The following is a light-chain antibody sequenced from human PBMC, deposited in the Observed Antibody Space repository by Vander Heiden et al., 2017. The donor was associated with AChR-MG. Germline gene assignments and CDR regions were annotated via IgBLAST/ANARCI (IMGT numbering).Light chain of an antibody. V-gene: IGLV3-19*01. CDR3: NSRDSSGNRV. Sequence: SSELTQDPAVSVALGQTVRITCQGDSLRSYYASWYQQKPGQAPVLVINGKNNRPSEIPDRFSGSSSGNTASLTITGAQAEDEADYYCNSRDSSGNRVFGTGTKVTVL. J-gene: IGLJ1*01. CDR2: GKN. CDR1: SLRSYY.